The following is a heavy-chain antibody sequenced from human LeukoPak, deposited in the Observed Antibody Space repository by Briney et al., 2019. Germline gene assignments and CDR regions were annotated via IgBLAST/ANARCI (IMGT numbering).Heavy chain of an antibody. V-gene: IGHV4-39*01. Sequence: PSETLSLTCTVSGGFISTTTYYWGWIRQPPGKGLEWIGSIYYSGSSYYNPSLKSRVTISVDTSKNQFSLKLNSVTAADTAVYHCARHGHHGDHDYWGQGTLVTVSS. CDR3: ARHGHHGDHDY. CDR1: GGFISTTTYY. J-gene: IGHJ4*02. CDR2: IYYSGSS. D-gene: IGHD2-21*02.